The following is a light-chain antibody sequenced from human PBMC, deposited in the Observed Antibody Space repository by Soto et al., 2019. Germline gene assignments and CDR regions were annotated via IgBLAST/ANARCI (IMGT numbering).Light chain of an antibody. Sequence: DIHLTQSPSFLSASVGDRVTITCRASQGISSYLAWYQQKPGKAPKLMIFAASTLQNGVPSRFSGRGSGTEFALTYSSLQPEDFATYYCLHLNSYSPDTFGPGTKVDIK. CDR2: AAS. V-gene: IGKV1-9*01. J-gene: IGKJ3*01. CDR3: LHLNSYSPDT. CDR1: QGISSY.